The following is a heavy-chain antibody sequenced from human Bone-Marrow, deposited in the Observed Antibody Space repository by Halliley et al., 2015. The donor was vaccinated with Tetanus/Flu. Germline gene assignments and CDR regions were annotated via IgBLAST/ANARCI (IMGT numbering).Heavy chain of an antibody. CDR3: ARLHSGSYLYFFDY. Sequence: QLVQSGGGLMQPRGSLRLSCSTSGFTVINNYMSWVRQAPGKGLEWVSAIYTNGRTFYADSVKGRFTISRDNSKNTLYLEMNSLRAADTAVYYCARLHSGSYLYFFDYWGQGALVTVSS. J-gene: IGHJ4*02. CDR1: GFTVINNY. D-gene: IGHD1-26*01. V-gene: IGHV3-53*01. CDR2: IYTNGRT.